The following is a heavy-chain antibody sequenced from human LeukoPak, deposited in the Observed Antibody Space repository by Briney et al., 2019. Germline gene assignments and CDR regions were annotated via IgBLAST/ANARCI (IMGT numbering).Heavy chain of an antibody. Sequence: PSETLSLTRTVSGGSISSYYWSWIRQPAGKGLEWIGRIYTSGSTNYNPSLKSRVTMSVDTSKNQFSLKLSSVTAADTAVYYCARSYYYDSTDVFDYWGQGTLVTVSS. CDR2: IYTSGST. CDR3: ARSYYYDSTDVFDY. J-gene: IGHJ4*02. V-gene: IGHV4-4*07. CDR1: GGSISSYY. D-gene: IGHD3-22*01.